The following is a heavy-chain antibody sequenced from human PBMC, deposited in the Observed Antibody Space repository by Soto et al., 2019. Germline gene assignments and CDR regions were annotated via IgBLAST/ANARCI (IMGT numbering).Heavy chain of an antibody. CDR2: ISKNGGET. D-gene: IGHD3-3*01. Sequence: AGSLRLSCAASRFTFRSYTIHWVRQAPGKGLEWVAMISKNGGETHYADSVKGRFTISRDNSRNTVYLQLNNLRFEDTAVYHCARDFLDKASNWFDPWGQGTLVTVSS. CDR1: RFTFRSYT. V-gene: IGHV3-30-3*01. J-gene: IGHJ5*02. CDR3: ARDFLDKASNWFDP.